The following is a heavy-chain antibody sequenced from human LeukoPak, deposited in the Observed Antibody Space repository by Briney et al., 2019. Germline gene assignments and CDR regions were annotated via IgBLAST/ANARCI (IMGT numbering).Heavy chain of an antibody. J-gene: IGHJ4*02. CDR3: AGHLTGDYFDY. D-gene: IGHD1-14*01. Sequence: SETLSLTCTVSAGSISSYYWSWIRQPPGKGRECIGYICGSGSTNYHSYVKSRVTISVATSNNQFSLKLSSVTAADTAVYYGAGHLTGDYFDYWGQGTLVTVSS. CDR1: AGSISSYY. V-gene: IGHV4-59*08. CDR2: ICGSGST.